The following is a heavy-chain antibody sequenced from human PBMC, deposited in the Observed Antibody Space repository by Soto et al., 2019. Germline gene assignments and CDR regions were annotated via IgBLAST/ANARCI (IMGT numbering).Heavy chain of an antibody. D-gene: IGHD2-15*01. CDR2: IGTAGDT. CDR3: ARGPPLADCSGGSCYFDY. CDR1: GFPFSSYD. V-gene: IGHV3-13*01. Sequence: QPGGSLRLFCAASGFPFSSYDMHWVRPAPGKGLEWVSAIGTAGDTYYPGSVKGRFTISRENAKNSLYLQMNSLRAGDTAVYYCARGPPLADCSGGSCYFDYWGQGTLVTVSS. J-gene: IGHJ4*02.